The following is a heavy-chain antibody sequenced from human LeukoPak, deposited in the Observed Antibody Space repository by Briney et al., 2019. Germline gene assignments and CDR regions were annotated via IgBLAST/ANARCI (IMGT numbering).Heavy chain of an antibody. V-gene: IGHV3-48*03. CDR3: AKDATAVVGTVYMDV. CDR1: GFTFSNYE. CDR2: ISNIGDII. J-gene: IGHJ6*03. D-gene: IGHD6-13*01. Sequence: GGSLGLSCAASGFTFSNYEMNWVRQAPGKGLEWISHISNIGDIIHYADSVEGRFTISRDNAKNSLYLQMNSLRAEDTAVYYCAKDATAVVGTVYMDVWGKGTTVTISS.